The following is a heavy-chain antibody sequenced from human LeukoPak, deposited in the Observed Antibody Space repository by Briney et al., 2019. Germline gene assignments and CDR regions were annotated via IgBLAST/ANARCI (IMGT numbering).Heavy chain of an antibody. CDR1: GFTFSSYA. J-gene: IGHJ4*02. Sequence: PGGSLRLSCAASGFTFSSYAMSWVRQAPGKGLEWASAISGSGGSTYYADSVKGRFTISRDNSKNTLYLQMNSLRAEDTAVYYCAKDPGNYYGSGSYWNDYWGQGTLVTVSS. CDR2: ISGSGGST. CDR3: AKDPGNYYGSGSYWNDY. V-gene: IGHV3-23*01. D-gene: IGHD3-10*01.